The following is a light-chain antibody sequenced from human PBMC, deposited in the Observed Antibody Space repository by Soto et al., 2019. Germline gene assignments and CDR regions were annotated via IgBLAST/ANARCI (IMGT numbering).Light chain of an antibody. Sequence: QSALTQPASVSGSPGRSITISCTGSSTDVGGYTYVSWYQQFPGKPPKLMIYEVSNRPSGVSNRFSGSMSGNTASLTISGLQAEDEADYYCSSYTSGSTLVFGGGTKVTVL. J-gene: IGLJ3*02. V-gene: IGLV2-14*03. CDR3: SSYTSGSTLV. CDR2: EVS. CDR1: STDVGGYTY.